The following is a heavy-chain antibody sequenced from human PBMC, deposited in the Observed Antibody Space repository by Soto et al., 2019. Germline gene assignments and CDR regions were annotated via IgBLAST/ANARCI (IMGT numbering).Heavy chain of an antibody. Sequence: QVQLQESGPGLVKPSGTLSLTCAVSGGSISSSNWWSWVRQPPGKGLEWIGEIYHSGSTNYNPSLKSRVTISVDKSKNQFSLKLSSVTAADTAVYYCARAGAKRQLVHHSAYYYYGMDVWGQGTTVTVSS. J-gene: IGHJ6*02. CDR2: IYHSGST. CDR1: GGSISSSNW. D-gene: IGHD6-6*01. V-gene: IGHV4-4*02. CDR3: ARAGAKRQLVHHSAYYYYGMDV.